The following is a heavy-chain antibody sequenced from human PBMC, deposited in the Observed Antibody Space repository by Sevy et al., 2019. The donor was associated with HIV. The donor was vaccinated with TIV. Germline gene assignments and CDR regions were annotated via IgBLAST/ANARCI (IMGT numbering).Heavy chain of an antibody. J-gene: IGHJ5*02. V-gene: IGHV4-34*01. Sequence: SETLSLTCAVYGGSFSGYYWSWIRQPPGKGLEWIGEINHSGSTNYNPSLKSRVTISVDTSKNQFSLKLSSVTAADTAVYYCASRGYCTNGVCYGGSNWFDPWGQGTLVTVSS. CDR3: ASRGYCTNGVCYGGSNWFDP. CDR1: GGSFSGYY. D-gene: IGHD2-8*01. CDR2: INHSGST.